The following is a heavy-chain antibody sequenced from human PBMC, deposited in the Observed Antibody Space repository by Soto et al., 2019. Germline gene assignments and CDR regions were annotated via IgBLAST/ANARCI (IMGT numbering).Heavy chain of an antibody. CDR2: IYYSGAT. Sequence: SETLSLTCSVSAGYISSGNYFWSWVRQTPGKGLEWIGHIYYSGATFYNPSLKSRVSISVDASKDQFSLKLTSVTAADTAIYYCASRQQQVALVDYWGQGRLVTVS. CDR1: AGYISSGNYF. CDR3: ASRQQQVALVDY. D-gene: IGHD6-13*01. V-gene: IGHV4-30-4*01. J-gene: IGHJ4*02.